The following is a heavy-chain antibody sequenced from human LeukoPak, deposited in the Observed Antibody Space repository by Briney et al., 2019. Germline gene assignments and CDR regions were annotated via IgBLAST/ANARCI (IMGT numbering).Heavy chain of an antibody. D-gene: IGHD5-18*01. V-gene: IGHV6-1*01. J-gene: IGHJ4*02. CDR1: GDSVASNSAA. Sequence: SQTLSLTCAISGDSVASNSAAWHWIRQSPSRGLEWLGRTYYRSKWYNDYAVSVKSRININPDTSKNQFPLQLNSVTPEDTAMYYCARDIYRKIDYWGQGTLVTVSS. CDR2: TYYRSKWYN. CDR3: ARDIYRKIDY.